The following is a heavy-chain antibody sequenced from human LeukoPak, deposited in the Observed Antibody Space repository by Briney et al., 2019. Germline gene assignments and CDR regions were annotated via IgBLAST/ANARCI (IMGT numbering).Heavy chain of an antibody. CDR1: GGSFSGYY. V-gene: IGHV4-34*01. J-gene: IGHJ5*02. CDR3: ARARNTTPFDP. CDR2: INHSGST. D-gene: IGHD1-1*01. Sequence: SETLSLTCAVYGGSFSGYYWSWIRQPPGKGLEWIGEINHSGSTNYNPSLKSRVTISVDTSKNQFSLKLSSVTAADTAVYYCARARNTTPFDPWGQGTLVTVSS.